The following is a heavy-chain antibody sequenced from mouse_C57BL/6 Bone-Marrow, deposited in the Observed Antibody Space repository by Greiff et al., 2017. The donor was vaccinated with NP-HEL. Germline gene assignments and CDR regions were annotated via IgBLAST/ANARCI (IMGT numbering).Heavy chain of an antibody. CDR2: INPNNGGT. CDR1: GYTFTDYY. V-gene: IGHV1-26*01. J-gene: IGHJ2*01. CDR3: ARRRLRYFDY. Sequence: EVQLQQSGPELVKPGASVKISCKASGYTFTDYYMNWVKQSHGKSLEWIGDINPNNGGTSYNQKFKGKATLTVDKSSSTAYMERRSLTSEDSAVYYSARRRLRYFDYWGQGTTLTVSS. D-gene: IGHD2-2*01.